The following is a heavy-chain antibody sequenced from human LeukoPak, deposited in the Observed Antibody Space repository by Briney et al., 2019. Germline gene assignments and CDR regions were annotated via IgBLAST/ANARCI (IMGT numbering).Heavy chain of an antibody. Sequence: GGSLRLSCAASGFTFSSYSMSWVRQAPGKGLEWVANIKKDGSEKYYVDSVKGRFTISRDNAKTSLYLQMNSLRAEDTAVYYCVRTETGEPVWGKGTTVTVSS. D-gene: IGHD7-27*01. CDR3: VRTETGEPV. J-gene: IGHJ6*04. CDR1: GFTFSSYS. CDR2: IKKDGSEK. V-gene: IGHV3-7*01.